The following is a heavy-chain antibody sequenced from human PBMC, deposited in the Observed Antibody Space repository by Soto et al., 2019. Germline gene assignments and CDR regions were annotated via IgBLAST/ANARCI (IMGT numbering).Heavy chain of an antibody. D-gene: IGHD3-22*01. CDR3: TIPRGPMIRP. CDR1: GFTFSNAW. V-gene: IGHV3-15*01. CDR2: IKSKTDGGTT. Sequence: PGGSLRLSCTASGFTFSNAWMTWVRQAPGKGLEWVGRIKSKTDGGTTDYAAPVKGRFTISRDGSKNTMYLQMNSLKTEDTAVYYCTIPRGPMIRPSGQGTLVTVSS. J-gene: IGHJ5*02.